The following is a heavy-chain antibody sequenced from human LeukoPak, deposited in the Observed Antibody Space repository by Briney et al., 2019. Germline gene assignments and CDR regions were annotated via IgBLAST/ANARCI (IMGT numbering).Heavy chain of an antibody. CDR3: VKDQARQWLGDYYYYYGMDV. D-gene: IGHD6-19*01. CDR2: ISYDGSNK. CDR1: GFTFSSYA. J-gene: IGHJ6*02. V-gene: IGHV3-30*14. Sequence: PGRSLRLSCAASGFTFSSYAMHWVRQAPGKGLEWVAVISYDGSNKYYADSVKGRFTISRDNSKNTLYLQMSSLRAEDTAVYYCVKDQARQWLGDYYYYYGMDVWGQGTTVTVSS.